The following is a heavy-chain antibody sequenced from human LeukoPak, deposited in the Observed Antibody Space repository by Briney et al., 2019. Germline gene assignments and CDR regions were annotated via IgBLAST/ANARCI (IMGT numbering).Heavy chain of an antibody. CDR3: ARVTYYYDSSGSLYYYYMDV. Sequence: GESLKISCKGSGYSFTSYWIGWVRQMPGKGLEWIGIIYPGDSDTRYSPSFQGQVTISTDKSISTAYLQWSSLKASDTAMYYCARVTYYYDSSGSLYYYYMDVWGKGTTVTVSS. CDR1: GYSFTSYW. D-gene: IGHD3-22*01. J-gene: IGHJ6*03. CDR2: IYPGDSDT. V-gene: IGHV5-51*01.